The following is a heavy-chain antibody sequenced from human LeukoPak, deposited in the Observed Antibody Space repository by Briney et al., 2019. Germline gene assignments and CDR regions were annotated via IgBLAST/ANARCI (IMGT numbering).Heavy chain of an antibody. J-gene: IGHJ4*02. Sequence: GGSLRLSCAASGFTFSSYGMHWVRQAPGKGLEWVAVISYDGSNKYYADSVKGRFTISRDNAKNTLYLQMNSLRAEDTAVYYCAKIGSSSPGDSGDHLNYYFDYWGQGTLVTVSS. CDR1: GFTFSSYG. CDR2: ISYDGSNK. CDR3: AKIGSSSPGDSGDHLNYYFDY. D-gene: IGHD6-13*01. V-gene: IGHV3-30*18.